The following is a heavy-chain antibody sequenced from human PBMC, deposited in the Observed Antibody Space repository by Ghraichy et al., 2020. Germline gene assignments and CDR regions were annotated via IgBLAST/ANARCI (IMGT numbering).Heavy chain of an antibody. D-gene: IGHD3-10*01. J-gene: IGHJ4*02. V-gene: IGHV6-1*01. CDR3: ARQYIYGFDY. CDR1: GDSVTSNSAT. CDR2: TFYRSKWYS. Sequence: SQTLSLTCAISGDSVTSNSATWDWNRQSPSRGLEWLGRTFYRSKWYSEYAVSVKSRITINPDTSKNQFSLQLNSVTPEDTALYYCARQYIYGFDYWGQGTLVTVSS.